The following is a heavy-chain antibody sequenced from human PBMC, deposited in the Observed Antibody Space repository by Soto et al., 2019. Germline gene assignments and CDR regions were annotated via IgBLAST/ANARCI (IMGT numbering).Heavy chain of an antibody. J-gene: IGHJ4*02. Sequence: PXXTLSLTCTVSGGSITSYYWSWIRQPPGKGPESXGYIYXTERNNYNPSLXSRVTISVXTSKDQFSLKLSYVTAEDTAVYYCARQASFFDYWGQGTLVTVSS. CDR2: IYXTERN. CDR1: GGSITSYY. CDR3: ARQASFFDY. V-gene: IGHV4-59*08.